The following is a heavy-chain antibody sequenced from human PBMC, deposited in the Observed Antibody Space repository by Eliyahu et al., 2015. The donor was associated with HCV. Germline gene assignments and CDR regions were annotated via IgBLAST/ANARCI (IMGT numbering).Heavy chain of an antibody. V-gene: IGHV1-3*01. Sequence: GNGNTKYSQKFQGRVTITRDTSASTAYMELSSLRSEDTAVYYCARPSSGWYPFDYWGQGTLVTVSS. J-gene: IGHJ4*02. CDR2: GNGNT. D-gene: IGHD6-19*01. CDR3: ARPSSGWYPFDY.